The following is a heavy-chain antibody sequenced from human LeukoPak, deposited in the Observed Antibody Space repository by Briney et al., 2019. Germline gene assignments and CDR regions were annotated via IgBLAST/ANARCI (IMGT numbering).Heavy chain of an antibody. J-gene: IGHJ4*02. CDR1: GGSINKYY. V-gene: IGHV4-4*07. Sequence: PSETLSLICTVSGGSINKYYWNCIRQPGGKGPEWIGHIFTRGRTEYNPSLKSRVTMSIDTSKNQFSLNLYSVTAADTAVYYCATNYTAVSAFDSWGQGTLVTVSS. CDR3: ATNYTAVSAFDS. D-gene: IGHD6-19*01. CDR2: IFTRGRT.